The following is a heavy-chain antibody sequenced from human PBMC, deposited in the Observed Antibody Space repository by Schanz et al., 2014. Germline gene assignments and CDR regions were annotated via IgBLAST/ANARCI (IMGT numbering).Heavy chain of an antibody. CDR3: ARDVGRPGHFWYFDL. J-gene: IGHJ2*01. Sequence: QVQLVQSGAEMKKPGASVKVSCKASGYTFAVYYIHWVRQAPGQGLEFMGWINPNSGDTEYGQQFEGRVTLTRDTSISTAYMELSSLTSDDTAVYFCARDVGRPGHFWYFDLWGRGTLVTVSS. V-gene: IGHV1-2*02. CDR2: INPNSGDT. CDR1: GYTFAVYY. D-gene: IGHD1-1*01.